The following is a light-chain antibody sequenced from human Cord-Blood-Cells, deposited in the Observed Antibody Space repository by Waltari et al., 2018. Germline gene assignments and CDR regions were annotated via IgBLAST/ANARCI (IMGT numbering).Light chain of an antibody. CDR2: GAS. CDR3: QQYGISPFT. V-gene: IGKV3-20*01. J-gene: IGKJ3*01. CDR1: QSVSSSY. Sequence: EIVLTQSPGTLSLSPGERATLSCRASQSVSSSYLAWYQQKPGQAPRLLIYGASSRATGIPDRFSGSGSGTDFTLTISRLEPEYFAVYYCQQYGISPFTFGPGTKVDIK.